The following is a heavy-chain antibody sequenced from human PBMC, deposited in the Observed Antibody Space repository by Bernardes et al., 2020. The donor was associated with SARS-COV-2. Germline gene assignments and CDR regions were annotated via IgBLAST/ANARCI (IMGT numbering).Heavy chain of an antibody. V-gene: IGHV3-23*01. D-gene: IGHD3-9*01. CDR2: ISGSGGST. CDR1: GFTFSSYA. CDR3: AKDHTAFHYDILTGYYSSPWIY. J-gene: IGHJ4*02. Sequence: GGSLRLSCAASGFTFSSYAMSWVRQAPGKGLEWVSAISGSGGSTYYADSVKGRFTISRDNSKNTLYLQMNSLRAEDTAVYYCAKDHTAFHYDILTGYYSSPWIYWGQGTLVTVSS.